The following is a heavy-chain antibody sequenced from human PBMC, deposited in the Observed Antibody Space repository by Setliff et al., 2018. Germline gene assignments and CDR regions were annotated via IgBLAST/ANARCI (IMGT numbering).Heavy chain of an antibody. CDR3: ARLPPLHTPMALTFDY. J-gene: IGHJ4*02. D-gene: IGHD5-18*01. Sequence: TLSLTCTVSGGSVRGYYWSWIRQPPGKGLEWIGYMYYSGDTDYNPSLKSRVTISVDTSKNQFSLELRSVTAADTAVYYCARLPPLHTPMALTFDYWGQGILVTVSS. CDR2: MYYSGDT. V-gene: IGHV4-59*08. CDR1: GGSVRGYY.